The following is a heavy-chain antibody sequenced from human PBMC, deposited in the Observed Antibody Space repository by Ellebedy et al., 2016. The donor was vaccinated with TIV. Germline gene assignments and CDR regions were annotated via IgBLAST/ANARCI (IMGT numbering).Heavy chain of an antibody. V-gene: IGHV1-18*04. CDR1: GYTFTGYY. D-gene: IGHD6-19*01. Sequence: ASVKVSCXASGYTFTGYYMHWVRQAPGQGLEWMGWISAYNGNTNYAQKLQGRVTMTTDTSTSTAYMELRSLRSDDTAVYYCARDLVSSGWYYYWGQGTLVTVSS. J-gene: IGHJ4*02. CDR2: ISAYNGNT. CDR3: ARDLVSSGWYYY.